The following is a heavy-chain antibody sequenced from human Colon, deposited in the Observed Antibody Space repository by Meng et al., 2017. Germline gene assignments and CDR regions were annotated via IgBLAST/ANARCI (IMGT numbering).Heavy chain of an antibody. CDR1: LGSFSVTCCF. Sequence: QEKGPWLVMASGTLFLTRTVSLGSFSVTCCFWGWIRQPPGKGLDSISYIYYTGATNDSPSLKSRVTISFDKSKYQFSLKLSSVTPADTAVYFCARDNLLSSGSMFCFDYWGQGALVTVSS. J-gene: IGHJ4*02. CDR2: IYYTGAT. CDR3: ARDNLLSSGSMFCFDY. D-gene: IGHD6-19*01. V-gene: IGHV4-61*05.